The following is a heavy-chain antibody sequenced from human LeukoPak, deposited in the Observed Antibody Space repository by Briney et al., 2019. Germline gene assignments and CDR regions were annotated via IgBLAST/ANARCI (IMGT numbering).Heavy chain of an antibody. CDR1: GFTFINYG. Sequence: GGSLRLSCEASGFTFINYGFHWVRQAPGKGLEWVAVISYDGSNIYYADSVKGRFTIPRDNSKNTLFLQMNSLRTEDTAVYYCTRDPNVDDYVWGSYSHYYMDVWGKGTTVTVSS. D-gene: IGHD3-16*01. V-gene: IGHV3-30*03. J-gene: IGHJ6*03. CDR3: TRDPNVDDYVWGSYSHYYMDV. CDR2: ISYDGSNI.